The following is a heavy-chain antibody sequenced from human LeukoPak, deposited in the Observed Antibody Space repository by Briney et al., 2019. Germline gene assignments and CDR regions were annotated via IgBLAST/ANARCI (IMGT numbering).Heavy chain of an antibody. CDR3: ARDRVMVRALPHYYYYMDV. CDR1: GGSISSGSYY. D-gene: IGHD3-10*01. J-gene: IGHJ6*03. CDR2: IYTSGST. V-gene: IGHV4-61*02. Sequence: SETLSLTCTVSGGSISSGSYYWSWIRQPAGKGLEWIGRIYTSGSTNYNPSLKSRVTISVDTSKNQSSLKLSSVTAADTAVYYCARDRVMVRALPHYYYYMDVWGKGTTVTVSS.